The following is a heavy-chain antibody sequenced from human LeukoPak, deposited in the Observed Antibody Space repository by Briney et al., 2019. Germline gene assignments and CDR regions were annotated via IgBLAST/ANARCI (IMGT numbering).Heavy chain of an antibody. CDR3: ARAGDGYNDAFDI. Sequence: GGSLRLSCAASGFTLSNYNMNWVRQAPGKGLEWVSSISSSSSYIYYADSVKGRFTISRDNAKNSLHLQINSLRAEDTAVNYCARAGDGYNDAFDIWGQGTMVTVSS. V-gene: IGHV3-21*01. J-gene: IGHJ3*02. CDR2: ISSSSSYI. CDR1: GFTLSNYN. D-gene: IGHD5-24*01.